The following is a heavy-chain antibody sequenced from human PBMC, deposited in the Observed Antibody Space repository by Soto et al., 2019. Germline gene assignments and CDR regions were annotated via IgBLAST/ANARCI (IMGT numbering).Heavy chain of an antibody. V-gene: IGHV4-34*01. CDR2: IQNTGGT. CDR3: ARSRNLDV. J-gene: IGHJ6*02. D-gene: IGHD1-1*01. CDR1: GGSFSENH. Sequence: QVQVQQWGAGLLKPSETLSLTCAVYGGSFSENHWSWIRQPPGKGLEWIGEIQNTGGTNYSPSLKSRVTMSVDRSKNQLSLSLTSVSAADTAVYYCARSRNLDVWGQGTMVIVSS.